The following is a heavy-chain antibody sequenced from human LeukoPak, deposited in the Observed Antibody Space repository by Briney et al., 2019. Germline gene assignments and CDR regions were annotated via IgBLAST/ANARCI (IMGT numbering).Heavy chain of an antibody. J-gene: IGHJ4*02. D-gene: IGHD6-19*01. CDR1: GGSISSSSYY. CDR3: ARCSGWDLYYFDY. CDR2: IYYSGST. Sequence: SETQSLTCTVSGGSISSSSYYWGWIRQPPGKGLEWIGSIYYSGSTYYNPSLKSRVTISVDTSKNQFSLKLSSVTAADTAVYYCARCSGWDLYYFDYWGQGTLVTVSS. V-gene: IGHV4-39*01.